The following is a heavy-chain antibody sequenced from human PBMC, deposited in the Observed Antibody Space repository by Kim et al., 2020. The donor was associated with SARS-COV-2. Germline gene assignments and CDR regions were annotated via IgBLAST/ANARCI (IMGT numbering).Heavy chain of an antibody. CDR3: ARPNSPGGVDIVVVPAANVAFDI. CDR2: INAGNGNT. Sequence: ASVKVSCKASGYTFTSYAMHWVRQAPGQRLEWMGWINAGNGNTKYSQKFQGRVTITRDTSASTAYMELSSLRSEDTAVYYCARPNSPGGVDIVVVPAANVAFDIWGQGTMVTVSS. D-gene: IGHD2-2*03. CDR1: GYTFTSYA. J-gene: IGHJ3*02. V-gene: IGHV1-3*01.